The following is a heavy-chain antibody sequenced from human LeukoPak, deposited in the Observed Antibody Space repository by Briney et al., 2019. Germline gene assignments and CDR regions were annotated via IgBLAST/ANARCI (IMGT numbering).Heavy chain of an antibody. J-gene: IGHJ4*02. Sequence: ASVKVSCRASGYTFTSYGISWVRQAPGQGLEWMGWISAYNGNTNYAQKLQGRVTMTTDTSTSTAYMELRSLRSDDTAVYYCARSLPPPPQEHNDYWGQGTLVTVSS. CDR1: GYTFTSYG. CDR3: ARSLPPPPQEHNDY. CDR2: ISAYNGNT. V-gene: IGHV1-18*01. D-gene: IGHD1/OR15-1a*01.